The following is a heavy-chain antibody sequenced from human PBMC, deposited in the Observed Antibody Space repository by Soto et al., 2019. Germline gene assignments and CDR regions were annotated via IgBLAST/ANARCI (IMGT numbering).Heavy chain of an antibody. CDR3: AGFLFVTILGVDAIHF. CDR1: GGSISSSSYY. J-gene: IGHJ4*02. CDR2: IYYSGST. V-gene: IGHV4-39*01. D-gene: IGHD3-3*01. Sequence: PSETLSLTCTVSGGSISSSSYYWGWIRQPPGKGLEWIGSIYYSGSTYYNPSLKSRVTISVDTSKNQFSLKLSSVTAADTAVYYCAGFLFVTILGVDAIHFWGQAILVTGSS.